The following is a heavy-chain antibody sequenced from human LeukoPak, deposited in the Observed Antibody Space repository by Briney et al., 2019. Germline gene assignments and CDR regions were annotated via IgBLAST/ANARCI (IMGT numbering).Heavy chain of an antibody. CDR2: IYPGDSDT. V-gene: IGHV5-51*01. CDR1: GYSFANHW. D-gene: IGHD3-22*01. Sequence: GESLKISCKGSGYSFANHWIGWVRQMPGEGLEWMGIIYPGDSDTRYSPSFQGQVTISADKSISTAYLQWSSLKASDTAMYYCARTYYYDSSGYKRPHYFDYWGQGTLVTVSS. CDR3: ARTYYYDSSGYKRPHYFDY. J-gene: IGHJ4*02.